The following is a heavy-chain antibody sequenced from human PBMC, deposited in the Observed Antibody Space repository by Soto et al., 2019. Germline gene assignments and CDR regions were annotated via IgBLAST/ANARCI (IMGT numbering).Heavy chain of an antibody. D-gene: IGHD2-2*02. J-gene: IGHJ3*01. Sequence: ASVKVSCKASGYTFSTYGITWVRQAPGQGLDWMGWINPFKGDTNSAARFQDRVTMTTDTSTRTAYMELRSLRSDDTAVYYCARVKVPATILGAFDLWGQGTLVTVSS. CDR2: INPFKGDT. CDR3: ARVKVPATILGAFDL. CDR1: GYTFSTYG. V-gene: IGHV1-18*01.